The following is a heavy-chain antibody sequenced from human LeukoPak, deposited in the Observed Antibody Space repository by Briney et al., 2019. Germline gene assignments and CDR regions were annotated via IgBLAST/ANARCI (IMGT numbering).Heavy chain of an antibody. D-gene: IGHD2-2*01. CDR2: IIPIFGTA. CDR1: GGTFSSYA. Sequence: SVKVSCKASGGTFSSYAISWVRQAPGQGLEWMGGIIPIFGTANYAQKFQGRVTITADKSTSTAYMELSSLRSEDTAVYYCARSSYCSSTSCYAGRDWFDPWGQGTLVTVTS. CDR3: ARSSYCSSTSCYAGRDWFDP. V-gene: IGHV1-69*06. J-gene: IGHJ5*02.